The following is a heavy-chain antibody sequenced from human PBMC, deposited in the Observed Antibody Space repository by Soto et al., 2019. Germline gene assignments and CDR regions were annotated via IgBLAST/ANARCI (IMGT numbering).Heavy chain of an antibody. CDR2: TSGTGDTK. Sequence: PGGSLRLSCAASGLFFSDYYLSWIRQAPGKALECVAYTSGTGDTKYYADSVTGRFTISRDNPKNSLYLQMNSLRPEDAAVYYCAIGGGQIYYKGLDVWGQGTTVTVSS. J-gene: IGHJ6*02. CDR1: GLFFSDYY. V-gene: IGHV3-11*01. CDR3: AIGGGQIYYKGLDV. D-gene: IGHD3-10*01.